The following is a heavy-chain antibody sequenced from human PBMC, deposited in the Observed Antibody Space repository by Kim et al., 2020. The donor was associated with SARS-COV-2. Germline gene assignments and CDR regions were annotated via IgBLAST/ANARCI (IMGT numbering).Heavy chain of an antibody. CDR3: ARGVDHYYYGMDV. D-gene: IGHD3-10*01. J-gene: IGHJ6*02. Sequence: YNPSLKSRVTISVDTSKNQFSLKLSSVTAADTAVYYCARGVDHYYYGMDVWGQGTTVTVSS. V-gene: IGHV4-31*02.